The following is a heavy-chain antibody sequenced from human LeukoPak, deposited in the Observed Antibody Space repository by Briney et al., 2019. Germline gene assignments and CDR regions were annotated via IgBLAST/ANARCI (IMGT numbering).Heavy chain of an antibody. D-gene: IGHD2-15*01. CDR2: MNPNSGNT. V-gene: IGHV1-8*01. CDR1: GYTFTSYD. Sequence: ASVKVSCKASGYTFTSYDINWVRQATGQGLEWMGWMNPNSGNTGYAQKFQGRVTMTRNTSISTAYMELSSLRSEDTAVYYCARGGIYCSGGSCYAGDYYYYYYMDVWGKGTTVTISS. CDR3: ARGGIYCSGGSCYAGDYYYYYYMDV. J-gene: IGHJ6*03.